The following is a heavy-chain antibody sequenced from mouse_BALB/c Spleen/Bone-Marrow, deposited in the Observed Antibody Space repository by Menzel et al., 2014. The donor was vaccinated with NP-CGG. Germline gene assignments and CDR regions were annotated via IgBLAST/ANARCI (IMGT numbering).Heavy chain of an antibody. V-gene: IGHV1S81*02. Sequence: VQLQQSGAELVKPGASVKLSCKASGYTFTSYWMHWVKQRPGQGLEWIGEINPSNGRTNYNEKFKSKATLTVDKSSSTAYMQLSSLTSEDSAVYYCARWNYYGSLYWYFDVWGAGTTFTVSS. CDR2: INPSNGRT. D-gene: IGHD1-1*01. CDR1: GYTFTSYW. CDR3: ARWNYYGSLYWYFDV. J-gene: IGHJ1*01.